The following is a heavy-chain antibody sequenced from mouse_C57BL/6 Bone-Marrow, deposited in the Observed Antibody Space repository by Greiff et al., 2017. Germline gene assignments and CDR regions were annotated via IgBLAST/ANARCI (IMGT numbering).Heavy chain of an antibody. CDR2: ISSGSSTI. J-gene: IGHJ4*01. CDR3: ARELRRYAMDY. V-gene: IGHV5-17*01. Sequence: DVMLVESGGGLVKPGGSLKLSCAASGFTFSDYGMHWVRQAPEKGLEWVAYISSGSSTIYYADTVKGRFTISRDNAKNTLFLQMTSLRSEDTAMYYCARELRRYAMDYWGQGTSVTVSS. CDR1: GFTFSDYG. D-gene: IGHD2-4*01.